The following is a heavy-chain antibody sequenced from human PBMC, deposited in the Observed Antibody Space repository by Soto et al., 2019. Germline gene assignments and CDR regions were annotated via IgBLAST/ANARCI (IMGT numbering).Heavy chain of an antibody. J-gene: IGHJ6*03. CDR1: GFTFSSYA. V-gene: IGHV3-23*01. D-gene: IGHD3-22*01. CDR3: AKQGQIITCPGGGYDFMDV. CDR2: ISGSGGTT. Sequence: GGSLRLSCAASGFTFSSYALSLVRQAPGKGLEWVSAISGSGGTTYYADSVKGRFTISRDNSKNTLYLQMNSLRAEDTAVYYCAKQGQIITCPGGGYDFMDVWGKGTSDTGSS.